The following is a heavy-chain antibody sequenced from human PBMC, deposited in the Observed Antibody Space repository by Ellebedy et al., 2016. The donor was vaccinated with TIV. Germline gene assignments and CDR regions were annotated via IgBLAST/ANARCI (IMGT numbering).Heavy chain of an antibody. D-gene: IGHD6-6*01. CDR1: GGTFSSYA. CDR2: IIPILGIA. Sequence: AASVKVSCKASGGTFSSYAISWVRQAPGQGLVWMGRIIPILGIANYEQKFQGRVTITADKSTSTAYMELSSLRSEDTAGYYCAKGVRSVRSSSSHTGDYWGQGTLVTVSS. CDR3: AKGVRSVRSSSSHTGDY. J-gene: IGHJ4*02. V-gene: IGHV1-69*04.